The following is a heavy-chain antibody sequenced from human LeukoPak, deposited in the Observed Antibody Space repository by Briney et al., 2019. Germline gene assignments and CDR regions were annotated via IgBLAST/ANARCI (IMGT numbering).Heavy chain of an antibody. J-gene: IGHJ6*02. Sequence: GSLRLSCAASGFTFSSYWMSWVRQAPGKGLEGVANIKQDGSEKYYVDSVKGRFTISRDNAKNSLYLQMNSLRAEDTAVYYCARETGDYYYYGMDVWGQGTTVTVSS. CDR3: ARETGDYYYYGMDV. CDR1: GFTFSSYW. CDR2: IKQDGSEK. V-gene: IGHV3-7*01.